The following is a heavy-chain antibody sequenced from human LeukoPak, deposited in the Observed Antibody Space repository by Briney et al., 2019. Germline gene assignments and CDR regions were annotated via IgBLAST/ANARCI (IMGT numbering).Heavy chain of an antibody. CDR2: ISGSGGST. J-gene: IGHJ6*02. CDR1: GFTFSSYA. Sequence: GGSLRLSCAASGFTFSSYAMSWVRQAPGKGLEWVSAISGSGGSTYYADSVKGRFTISRDNSKNTLYLQMNSLRAEDTAVYYCARDVEGYSSGWYFDYYYYGMDVWGQGTTVTVSS. V-gene: IGHV3-23*01. CDR3: ARDVEGYSSGWYFDYYYYGMDV. D-gene: IGHD6-19*01.